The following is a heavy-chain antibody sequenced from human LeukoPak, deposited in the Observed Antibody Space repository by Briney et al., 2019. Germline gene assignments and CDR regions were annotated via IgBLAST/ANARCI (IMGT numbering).Heavy chain of an antibody. J-gene: IGHJ6*03. CDR2: ISYDGSNK. V-gene: IGHV3-30*04. CDR3: ARCYSSGWYAEVGDYYYYMDV. CDR1: GFTFSSYA. D-gene: IGHD6-19*01. Sequence: GGSLRLSCAASGFTFSSYAMHWVRQAPGKGLEWVAVISYDGSNKYYADSVKGRFTISRDNSKNTLYLQMNSLRAEDTAVYYCARCYSSGWYAEVGDYYYYMDVWGKGTTVTVSS.